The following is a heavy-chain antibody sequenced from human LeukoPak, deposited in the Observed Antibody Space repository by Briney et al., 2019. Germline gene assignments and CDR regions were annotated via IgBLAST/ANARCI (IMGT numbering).Heavy chain of an antibody. D-gene: IGHD3-10*01. CDR3: ARGGSSMVRGLRNAFDI. J-gene: IGHJ3*02. V-gene: IGHV4-4*07. CDR1: GDSISSYY. Sequence: PSETLSLTCTVSGDSISSYYWSWVRQPAGEGLEWIGRIYNGGNTNYNPSLTSRVAMSVDTSKNQFSLTLSSVTAVDTAVYYCARGGSSMVRGLRNAFDIWGQGTMVTVSS. CDR2: IYNGGNT.